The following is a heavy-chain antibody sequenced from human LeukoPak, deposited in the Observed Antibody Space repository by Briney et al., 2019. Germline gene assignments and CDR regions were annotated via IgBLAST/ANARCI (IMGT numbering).Heavy chain of an antibody. V-gene: IGHV4-59*11. J-gene: IGHJ6*03. CDR3: ARDIGDYYYYYMDV. Sequence: PSETLSLTCTVSGGSISSHYWSWIRQPPGKGLEWIGYIYYSGSTNYNPSLKSRVTISVDTSKNQFSLKLSSVTAADTAVYFCARDIGDYYYYYMDVWGTGTTVTVSS. D-gene: IGHD3-10*01. CDR1: GGSISSHY. CDR2: IYYSGST.